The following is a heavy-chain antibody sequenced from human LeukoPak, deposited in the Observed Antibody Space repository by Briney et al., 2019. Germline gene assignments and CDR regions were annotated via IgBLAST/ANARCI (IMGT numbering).Heavy chain of an antibody. J-gene: IGHJ4*02. CDR2: MGGSGDSP. CDR1: GFTFSSYA. CDR3: ARDWSADY. V-gene: IGHV3-23*01. Sequence: PGGSLRLSCKASGFTFSSYAMTWVRQAPGKGLEWVSAMGGSGDSPKYADSVKGRFTMSRDSSRNTVYLQMNRLRPDDTAVCYCARDWSADYWGQGTLVTVSS.